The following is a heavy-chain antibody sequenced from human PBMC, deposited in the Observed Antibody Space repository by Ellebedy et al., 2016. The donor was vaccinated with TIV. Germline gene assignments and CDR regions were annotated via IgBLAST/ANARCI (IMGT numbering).Heavy chain of an antibody. CDR3: ARSPYTGYSDLGFDY. D-gene: IGHD2-2*02. CDR2: IKQDGSET. J-gene: IGHJ4*02. CDR1: GFTFSNYW. Sequence: GEPLKISCAASGFTFSNYWMSWVRQAPGKGLEWVANIKQDGSETYYVDSVKGRFTISRDNAKNSLYLQMNSLRADDTAVYYCARSPYTGYSDLGFDYWGQGSLVTVSS. V-gene: IGHV3-7*01.